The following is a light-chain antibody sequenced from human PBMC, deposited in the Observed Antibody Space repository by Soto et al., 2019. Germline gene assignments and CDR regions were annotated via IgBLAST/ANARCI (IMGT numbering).Light chain of an antibody. J-gene: IGKJ5*01. CDR3: QQYNNWPLT. Sequence: EIVMTQSPAPLSVSPGERATLSCMASQSVSSNLAWYQQKPGQAPRLLIYGASTRATGIPARFSGSWSGTEFTLTISSLQSEDVSVYYCQQYNNWPLTLGQGTRLEIK. CDR2: GAS. V-gene: IGKV3-15*01. CDR1: QSVSSN.